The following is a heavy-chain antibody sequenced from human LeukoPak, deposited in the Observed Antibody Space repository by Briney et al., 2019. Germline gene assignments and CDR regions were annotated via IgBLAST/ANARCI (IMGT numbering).Heavy chain of an antibody. V-gene: IGHV4-59*01. CDR3: ARGGDYYDSGRYIYYFDY. J-gene: IGHJ4*02. Sequence: PSETLSLTCTVSGGSISSYYWTWIRQPPGKGLEGIGYIYYSGSTNYNPSLKSRVTISIDTSKNQFSLKLSSVTAADTAVYYCARGGDYYDSGRYIYYFDYWGQGTLVTVSS. D-gene: IGHD3-22*01. CDR2: IYYSGST. CDR1: GGSISSYY.